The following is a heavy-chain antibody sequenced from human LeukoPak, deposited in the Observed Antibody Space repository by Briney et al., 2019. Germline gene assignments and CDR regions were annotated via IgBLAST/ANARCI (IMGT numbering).Heavy chain of an antibody. CDR1: ERMVRNSY. CDR2: IYSGGST. Sequence: GGSLRLSCEGPERMVRNSYMSWVRQSPGRGLEWVSVIYSGGSTDYADSVKGRFTTSRDTSKNTLYLQMNDVRAEDTGIYYCVRDLRDRRGYSNYYMDVWGKGTTVTFSS. D-gene: IGHD3-10*01. J-gene: IGHJ6*03. CDR3: VRDLRDRRGYSNYYMDV. V-gene: IGHV3-53*01.